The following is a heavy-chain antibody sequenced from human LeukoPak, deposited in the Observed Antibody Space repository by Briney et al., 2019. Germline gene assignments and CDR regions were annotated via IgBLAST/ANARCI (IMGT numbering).Heavy chain of an antibody. CDR3: ATDGEFAEYFQH. D-gene: IGHD7-27*01. V-gene: IGHV1-46*01. J-gene: IGHJ1*01. CDR1: GYTFTSYY. CDR2: INPSGGST. Sequence: ASVKVSCKASGYTFTSYYMHWVRQAPGQGLEWMGIINPSGGSTSYAQKFQGRVTMTRDTSTSTVYMELSSLRSEDTAVYYCATDGEFAEYFQHWGQGTLVTVSS.